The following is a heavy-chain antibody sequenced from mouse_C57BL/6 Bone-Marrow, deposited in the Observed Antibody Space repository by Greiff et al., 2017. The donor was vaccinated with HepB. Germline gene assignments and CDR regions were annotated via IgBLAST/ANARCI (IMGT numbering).Heavy chain of an antibody. D-gene: IGHD2-10*01. Sequence: EVKLQQSGPGLSQPSQPLSITCSVTGYSITSAYWNWSRKFPGNKLEYMGYISYSGSTYYNPSLKSRISITRDTSKNQYYLQLNSVTTEDTATYYCASECSTYDGHHDRWSFPVRGTGTPGPVFS. CDR3: ASECSTYDGHHDRWSFPV. V-gene: IGHV3-8*01. J-gene: IGHJ1*03. CDR2: ISYSGST. CDR1: GYSITSAY.